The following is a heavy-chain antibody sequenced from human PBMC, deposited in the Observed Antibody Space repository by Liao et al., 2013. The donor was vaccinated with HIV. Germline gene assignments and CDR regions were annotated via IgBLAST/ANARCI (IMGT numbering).Heavy chain of an antibody. V-gene: IGHV4-59*10. CDR2: MYASGIT. Sequence: QVQLQQWGAGLLKPSETLSLTCAVYGGSFSGYYWSWIRQPAGKGLEWIGRMYASGITNYNPSLKSRVTMSGDTSKNQFSLKLSSVTAADTAVYYCARDLPRWLQFSLGEPDAFDIWGQGTMVTVSS. J-gene: IGHJ3*02. CDR3: ARDLPRWLQFSLGEPDAFDI. CDR1: GGSFSGYY. D-gene: IGHD5-24*01.